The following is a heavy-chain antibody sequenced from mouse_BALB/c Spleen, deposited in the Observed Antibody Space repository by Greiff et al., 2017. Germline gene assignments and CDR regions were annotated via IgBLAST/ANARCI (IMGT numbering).Heavy chain of an antibody. Sequence: EVKLVESGGDLVKPGGSLKLSCAASGFTFSSYGMSWVRQTPDKRLEWVATISSGGSYTYYPDSVKGRFTISRDNAKNTLYLEMSSLRSEDTAMYYCASSFSDWAMDYWGQGTSVTVSS. CDR3: ASSFSDWAMDY. CDR2: ISSGGSYT. D-gene: IGHD4-1*01. V-gene: IGHV5-6*01. J-gene: IGHJ4*01. CDR1: GFTFSSYG.